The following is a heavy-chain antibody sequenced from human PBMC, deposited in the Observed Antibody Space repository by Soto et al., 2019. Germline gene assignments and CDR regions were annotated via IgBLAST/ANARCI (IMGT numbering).Heavy chain of an antibody. CDR3: VRGGRGSFDF. CDR1: GFIFTNYA. J-gene: IGHJ3*01. CDR2: IGGRGNSA. D-gene: IGHD5-12*01. V-gene: IGHV3-23*01. Sequence: GGSLRLSCAASGFIFTNYAMNWVRQAPGKGLEWVSVIGGRGNSAYYADSVRGRFTISRDNSKNTLSLQMSSLTADDTAIYYCVRGGRGSFDFWGRGTMVTVSS.